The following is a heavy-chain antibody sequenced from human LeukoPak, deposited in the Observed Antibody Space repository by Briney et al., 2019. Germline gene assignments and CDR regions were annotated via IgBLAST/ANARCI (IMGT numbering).Heavy chain of an antibody. CDR1: GFTVSSNY. CDR2: IRSDGST. CDR3: AREMYSGMYNDAFDI. J-gene: IGHJ3*02. Sequence: GRSLRLSCTASGFTVSSNYMSWVRQAPGKGLEWVSVIRSDGSTNHADSVKGRFTISRDNSKNTLYLQMNNLRAEDTAMYYCAREMYSGMYNDAFDIWGQGTKVTVSS. D-gene: IGHD1-26*01. V-gene: IGHV3-53*01.